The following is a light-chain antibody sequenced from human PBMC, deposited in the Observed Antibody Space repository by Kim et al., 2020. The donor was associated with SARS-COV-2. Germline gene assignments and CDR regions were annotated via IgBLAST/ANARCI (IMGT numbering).Light chain of an antibody. V-gene: IGKV1-39*01. CDR2: ATS. CDR3: QQSYSTPYT. CDR1: QGISSY. J-gene: IGKJ2*01. Sequence: SASVGDRVTITGRASQGISSYLNWYQQKPGKAPKLLIYATSNLQSGVPSGFSGSGSGTDFTLTISSLQPEDFATYYCQQSYSTPYTFGQGTKLEIK.